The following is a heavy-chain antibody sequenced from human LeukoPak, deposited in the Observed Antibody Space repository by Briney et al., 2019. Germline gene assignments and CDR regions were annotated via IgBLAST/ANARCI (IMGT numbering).Heavy chain of an antibody. V-gene: IGHV4-4*07. CDR2: IYTSGST. CDR3: ARDSYLVGATTHYYYMDV. Sequence: SETLSLTCTVSGGSISSYYWSWIRQPAAKGLEWIGRIYTSGSTNYNPSLKSRVTMSVDTSKNQFSLKLSSVTAADTAVYYCARDSYLVGATTHYYYMDVWGKGTTVTVSS. D-gene: IGHD1-26*01. CDR1: GGSISSYY. J-gene: IGHJ6*03.